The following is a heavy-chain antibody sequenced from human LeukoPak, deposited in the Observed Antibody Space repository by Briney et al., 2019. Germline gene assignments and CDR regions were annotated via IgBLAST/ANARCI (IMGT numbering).Heavy chain of an antibody. D-gene: IGHD2-15*01. J-gene: IGHJ6*02. CDR3: ARGYCSGGSCYYPGGYYYYGMDV. Sequence: SETLSLTCTVSGGSISSYYWSWIRQPPGKGLEWIGYIYYSGSTNYNPSLKSRVTISVDTSKNQFSLKLSSVAAADTAVYYCARGYCSGGSCYYPGGYYYYGMDVWGQGTTVTVSS. CDR1: GGSISSYY. CDR2: IYYSGST. V-gene: IGHV4-59*01.